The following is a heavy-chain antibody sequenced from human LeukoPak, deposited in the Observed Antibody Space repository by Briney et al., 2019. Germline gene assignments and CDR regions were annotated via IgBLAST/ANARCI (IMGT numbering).Heavy chain of an antibody. J-gene: IGHJ5*02. Sequence: GGSLRLSCAASGFTFSSYDMHWVRQAPGKGLEWVAVIWYDGSNKYYADSVKGRFTISRDNSKNTLYLQMNSLRAEDTAVYYCAKDAGDFDYSNYVLFDPWGQGTLVTVSS. CDR1: GFTFSSYD. D-gene: IGHD4-11*01. CDR2: IWYDGSNK. CDR3: AKDAGDFDYSNYVLFDP. V-gene: IGHV3-33*06.